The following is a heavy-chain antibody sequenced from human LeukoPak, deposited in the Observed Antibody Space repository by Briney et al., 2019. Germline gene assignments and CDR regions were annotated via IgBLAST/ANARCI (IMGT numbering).Heavy chain of an antibody. J-gene: IGHJ4*02. CDR2: INQDGSEN. V-gene: IGHV3-7*01. CDR1: GFTFSTYI. Sequence: PGGSLRLSCATSGFTFSTYIMNWVRQSPGKGLEWVANINQDGSENHYVDSVKGRFTISRDNAKNSVFVQMNGLRVEDTAVYYCVRAGGSSWSDFWGQGTLVTVSS. CDR3: VRAGGSSWSDF. D-gene: IGHD6-13*01.